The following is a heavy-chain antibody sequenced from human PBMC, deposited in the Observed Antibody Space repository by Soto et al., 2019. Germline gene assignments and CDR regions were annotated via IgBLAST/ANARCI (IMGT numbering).Heavy chain of an antibody. CDR2: IVVGSGNT. J-gene: IGHJ6*02. Sequence: SVKVSCKASGGTFSSYAISWVRQAPGQGLEWIGWIVVGSGNTNYAQKFQERVTITRDMSTSTAYMELSSLRSEDTAVYYCAADRGSSWYGFGSYYYYGMDVWGQGTTVTVSS. V-gene: IGHV1-58*02. D-gene: IGHD6-13*01. CDR3: AADRGSSWYGFGSYYYYGMDV. CDR1: GGTFSSYA.